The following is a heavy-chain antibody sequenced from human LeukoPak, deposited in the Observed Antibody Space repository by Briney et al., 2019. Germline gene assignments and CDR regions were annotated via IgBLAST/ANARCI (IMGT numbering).Heavy chain of an antibody. J-gene: IGHJ3*02. CDR3: ARVVVALDAFDI. D-gene: IGHD2-21*01. CDR1: GFTFSSYW. Sequence: GGSLRLSCAASGFTFSSYWMHWVRQAPGKGLVWVSRINSDGSSTSYAGSVKGRFTISRDNAKNTLYLQMNSLRAEDTAVYYCARVVVALDAFDIWGQGTMVTVSS. CDR2: INSDGSST. V-gene: IGHV3-74*01.